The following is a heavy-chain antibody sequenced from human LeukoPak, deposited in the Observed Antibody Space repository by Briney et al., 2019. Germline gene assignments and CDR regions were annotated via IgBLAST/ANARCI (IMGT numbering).Heavy chain of an antibody. CDR1: GYTFTSYD. D-gene: IGHD3-16*01. Sequence: ASVKVSCKASGYTFTSYDINWVRQAPGQGLEWMGGFDPEDGETIYAQKFQGRVTMTRDTSTSTVYMEVSSLRSEDTAVYYCARSLRALDDFDIWGQGTMVTVSS. J-gene: IGHJ3*02. CDR2: FDPEDGET. CDR3: ARSLRALDDFDI. V-gene: IGHV1-46*01.